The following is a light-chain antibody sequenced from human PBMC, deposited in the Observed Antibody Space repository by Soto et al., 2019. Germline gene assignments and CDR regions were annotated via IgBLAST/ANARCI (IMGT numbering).Light chain of an antibody. CDR2: KAS. Sequence: DIQLTQSPSTLSAFVGDRVTITCRASQTISTYLAWYQQKPGKAPKLLIYKASYLESGVPSRFSGSGSGTKFTLTISSLQPDDFATYYCQQYNSYSPYTFGQGTKLEIK. CDR1: QTISTY. CDR3: QQYNSYSPYT. V-gene: IGKV1-5*03. J-gene: IGKJ2*01.